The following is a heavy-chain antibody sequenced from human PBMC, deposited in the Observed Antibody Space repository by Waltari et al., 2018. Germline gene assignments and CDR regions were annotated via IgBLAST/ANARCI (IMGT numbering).Heavy chain of an antibody. V-gene: IGHV4-4*02. CDR3: ARFSGYWSIDS. CDR2: IYHTGCI. J-gene: IGHJ5*01. CDR1: GGFIHSNNW. Sequence: QVQLQASGPGLVKPSGTLSLTCAISGGFIHSNNWWTWVRQPPGKGLEWIGKIYHTGCIDYKLSLKSRVTMSVDKSESQFSLTMTSVTAADTAVYLCARFSGYWSIDSWGQGTLVTVYS. D-gene: IGHD6-25*01.